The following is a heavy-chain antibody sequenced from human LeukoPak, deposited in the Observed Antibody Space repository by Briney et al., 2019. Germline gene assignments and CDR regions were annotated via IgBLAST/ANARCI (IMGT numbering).Heavy chain of an antibody. CDR2: ISGSGGST. D-gene: IGHD5-18*01. CDR3: AKGGSYGRPYYCAY. V-gene: IGHV3-23*01. Sequence: GWSLRLSCAASAFTFRSNPMSWVRNAPEKGLAWFSTISGSGGSTCYADYVKRRLTISSDNSKNTLYLQMNSPSAEDTAVYYCAKGGSYGRPYYCAYWGQGSLVTVSS. CDR1: AFTFRSNP. J-gene: IGHJ4*02.